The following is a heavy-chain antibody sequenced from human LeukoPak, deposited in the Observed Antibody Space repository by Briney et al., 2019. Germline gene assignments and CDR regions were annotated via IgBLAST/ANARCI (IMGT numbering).Heavy chain of an antibody. CDR3: ASAXPIIAAAGSSPLDY. Sequence: SETLSLTCAVYGGSFSGYYWSWIRQPPGKGLEWIGEINHSGSTNYNPSLKSRVTISVDTSKNQFSLKLSSVTAADTAVYYCASAXPIIAAAGSSPLDYWGQGTLATVSS. CDR1: GGSFSGYY. CDR2: INHSGST. V-gene: IGHV4-34*01. D-gene: IGHD6-13*01. J-gene: IGHJ4*02.